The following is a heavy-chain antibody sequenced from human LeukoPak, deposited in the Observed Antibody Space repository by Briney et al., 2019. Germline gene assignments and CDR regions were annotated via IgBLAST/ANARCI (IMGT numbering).Heavy chain of an antibody. CDR1: GGSISSGGYY. V-gene: IGHV4-31*03. J-gene: IGHJ6*03. CDR2: IYYSGST. D-gene: IGHD1-1*01. Sequence: SQTLSLTCTVSGGSISSGGYYWSWIRQHPGKGLEWIGYIYYSGSTYYNPSLKSRVTISVDTSKNQFSLKLSSVTAADTAVYYCARVDWHEPYYYYYMDVWGKGTTVTVSS. CDR3: ARVDWHEPYYYYYMDV.